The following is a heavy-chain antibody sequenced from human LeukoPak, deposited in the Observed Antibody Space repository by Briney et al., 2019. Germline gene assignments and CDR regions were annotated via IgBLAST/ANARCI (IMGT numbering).Heavy chain of an antibody. Sequence: PSETLSLTCAVYGGSFSGYYWSWIRQPPGKGLEWIGEINHSGSTNYNPSLKSRVTISVDTSKNQFSLKLSSVTAADTAVYYCARQAQGYCSGGSCPLLDYWGQGTLVTVSS. CDR1: GGSFSGYY. V-gene: IGHV4-34*01. CDR3: ARQAQGYCSGGSCPLLDY. J-gene: IGHJ4*02. CDR2: INHSGST. D-gene: IGHD2-15*01.